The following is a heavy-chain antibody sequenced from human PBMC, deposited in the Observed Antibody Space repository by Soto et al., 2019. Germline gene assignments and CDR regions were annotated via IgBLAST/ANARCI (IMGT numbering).Heavy chain of an antibody. CDR3: AKDPDSGSYNYYYMDV. D-gene: IGHD3-10*01. V-gene: IGHV3-23*01. J-gene: IGHJ6*03. CDR2: ISGSGGST. Sequence: EVQLLESGGGLVQPGGSLRLSCAASGFTFSSYAMSWVRQAPGKGLEWVSAISGSGGSTYYADSVKGRFTISRDNSKNTLYLQMNSRRAEDTAVYYCAKDPDSGSYNYYYMDVWGKGTTVTVSS. CDR1: GFTFSSYA.